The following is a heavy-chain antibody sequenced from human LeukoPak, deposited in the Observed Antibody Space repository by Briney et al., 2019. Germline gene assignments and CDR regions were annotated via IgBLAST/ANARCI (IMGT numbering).Heavy chain of an antibody. J-gene: IGHJ6*03. Sequence: GGSLRLSCAASGFTFSNAWMSWVRQAPGKGLEWVGRIKSKTDGGTTDYAAPVKGRFTISRDDSKTTLYLQMNSLKTEDTAVYYCTTGMTLRFLEWLGSYYYMDVWGKGTTVTVSS. D-gene: IGHD3-3*01. CDR2: IKSKTDGGTT. CDR1: GFTFSNAW. V-gene: IGHV3-15*01. CDR3: TTGMTLRFLEWLGSYYYMDV.